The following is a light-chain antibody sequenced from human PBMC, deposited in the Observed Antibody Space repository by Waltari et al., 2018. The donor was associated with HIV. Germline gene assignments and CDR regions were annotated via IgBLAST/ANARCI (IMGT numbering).Light chain of an antibody. CDR1: RSNIGGNF. CDR2: RNV. J-gene: IGLJ1*01. Sequence: QSVLTQPPSVSATPGQTINISCSGSRSNIGGNFVFWYQQVATTAPRLLVYRNVQRPSGVSDRFSGFRLGTSASLAISGLLSEDECNYYCASWDDSLPGHVFGTGT. CDR3: ASWDDSLPGHV. V-gene: IGLV1-47*01.